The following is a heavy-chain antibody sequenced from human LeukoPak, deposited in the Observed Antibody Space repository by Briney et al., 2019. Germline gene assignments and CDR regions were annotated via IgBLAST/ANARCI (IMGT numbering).Heavy chain of an antibody. V-gene: IGHV3-48*01. CDR3: ARGGITIFGVVTT. D-gene: IGHD3-3*01. Sequence: PGGSLRLSCAASGFTFSYHWMTWVRQAPGKGLEWVSYISSSSSTIYYADSVKGRFTISRDNAKNSLYLQMNSLRAEDTAVYYCARGGITIFGVVTTWGQGTLVTVSS. J-gene: IGHJ5*02. CDR2: ISSSSSTI. CDR1: GFTFSYHW.